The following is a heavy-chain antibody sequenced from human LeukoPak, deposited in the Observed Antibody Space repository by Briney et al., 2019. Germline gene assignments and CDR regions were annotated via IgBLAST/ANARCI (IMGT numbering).Heavy chain of an antibody. J-gene: IGHJ6*03. V-gene: IGHV4-59*01. CDR3: ARRYDFFVMDV. D-gene: IGHD3-3*01. CDR1: GGSISSYY. Sequence: SETLSLTCTVSGGSISSYYWSWIRQPPGKGLEWIGYIYYSGSTNYNPSLKSRVTISVDTSKNQFSLKLSAVTAADTAVYYCARRYDFFVMDVWGKGTTVTVSS. CDR2: IYYSGST.